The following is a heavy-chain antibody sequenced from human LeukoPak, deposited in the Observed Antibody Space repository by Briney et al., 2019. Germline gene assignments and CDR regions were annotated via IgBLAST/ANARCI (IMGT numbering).Heavy chain of an antibody. CDR2: ISGSSSTI. Sequence: GGSLRLSCAASGFTLSSYSMNWVRQAPGKGLGWVSYISGSSSTIYYADSVKGRFTISRDNAKNSLYLQMNSLRDEDTAVYYCARAGPPDSAEDYWGQGTLVTVSS. V-gene: IGHV3-48*02. CDR3: ARAGPPDSAEDY. J-gene: IGHJ4*02. D-gene: IGHD3-22*01. CDR1: GFTLSSYS.